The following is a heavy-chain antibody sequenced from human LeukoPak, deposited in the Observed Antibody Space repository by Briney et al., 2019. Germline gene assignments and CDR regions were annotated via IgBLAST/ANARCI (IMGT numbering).Heavy chain of an antibody. CDR2: IWYDGSNK. V-gene: IGHV3-33*01. CDR1: DFTFSSYG. CDR3: AREGDTAYDAFDI. J-gene: IGHJ3*02. D-gene: IGHD5-18*01. Sequence: GGSLRLSCAASDFTFSSYGMHWVRQAPGKGLEWVAVIWYDGSNKYYADSVKGRFTISRDNSKNTLYLQMNSLRAEDTAVYYCAREGDTAYDAFDIWGQGTMVTVSS.